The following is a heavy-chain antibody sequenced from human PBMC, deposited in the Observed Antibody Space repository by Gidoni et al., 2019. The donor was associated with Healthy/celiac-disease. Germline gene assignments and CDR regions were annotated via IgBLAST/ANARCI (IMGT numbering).Heavy chain of an antibody. Sequence: EVQLVESGGGLVQPGRSLRLSCTASGFTFGDYAMSWFRQAPGKGLEWVGFIRSKAYGGTTEYAASVKGRFTISRDDSKSIAYLQMNSLKTEDTAVYYCTRDPTPYGSGSDAFDIWGQGTMVTVSS. J-gene: IGHJ3*02. CDR2: IRSKAYGGTT. CDR1: GFTFGDYA. V-gene: IGHV3-49*03. CDR3: TRDPTPYGSGSDAFDI. D-gene: IGHD3-10*01.